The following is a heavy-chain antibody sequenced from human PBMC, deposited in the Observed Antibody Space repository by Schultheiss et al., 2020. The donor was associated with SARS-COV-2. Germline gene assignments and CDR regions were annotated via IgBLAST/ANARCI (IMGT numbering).Heavy chain of an antibody. CDR1: GFTFSNAW. CDR2: ISYDESGK. D-gene: IGHD6-6*01. J-gene: IGHJ5*02. CDR3: ARARIAARPAPSHFDP. Sequence: GGSLRLSCAASGFTFSNAWMNWVRQAPGKGLEWVGVISYDESGKDSADPVKGRFTISRDNSKNTLYLQMNSLRAEDTAVYYCARARIAARPAPSHFDPWGQGTLVTVSS. V-gene: IGHV3-30-3*01.